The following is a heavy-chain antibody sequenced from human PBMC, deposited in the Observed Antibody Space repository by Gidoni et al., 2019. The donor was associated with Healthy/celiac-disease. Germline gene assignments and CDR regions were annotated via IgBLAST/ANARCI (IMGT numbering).Heavy chain of an antibody. CDR2: INPSGGST. CDR3: ARRWGRHWFDP. J-gene: IGHJ5*02. CDR1: GYTFTSYY. D-gene: IGHD1-26*01. V-gene: IGHV1-46*01. Sequence: QVQLVQSGADVKKPGASVKVSCMASGYTFTSYYMHWLRQAPGQGLECMGIINPSGGSTSYAQKFQGRVTMTRDTSTSTGYMELSSLRSEDTAVYYCARRWGRHWFDPWGQGTLVTVSS.